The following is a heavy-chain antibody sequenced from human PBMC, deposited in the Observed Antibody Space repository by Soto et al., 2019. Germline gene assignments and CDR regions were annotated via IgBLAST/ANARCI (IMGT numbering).Heavy chain of an antibody. V-gene: IGHV1-69*12. CDR3: ARGSGVAAGMDV. Sequence: QVQLVQSGAEVKRRGSSMKVSCKASGGTFSSYAISWVRQAPGQGLEWMGGIIPIYGTANYAQKFQGRVTITADESTSTAYVWLSSLRSKDTAVYYCARGSGVAAGMDVWGQGTTVTVSS. D-gene: IGHD6-13*01. J-gene: IGHJ6*02. CDR1: GGTFSSYA. CDR2: IIPIYGTA.